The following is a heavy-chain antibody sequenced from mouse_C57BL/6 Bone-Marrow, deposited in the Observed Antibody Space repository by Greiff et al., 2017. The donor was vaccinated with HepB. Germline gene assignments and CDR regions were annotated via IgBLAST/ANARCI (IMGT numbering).Heavy chain of an antibody. CDR2: IRSKSNNYAT. CDR1: GFSFNTYA. J-gene: IGHJ3*01. D-gene: IGHD1-1*01. V-gene: IGHV10-1*01. Sequence: EVQLVESGGGLVQPKGSLKLSCAASGFSFNTYAMNWVRQAPGKGLEWVARIRSKSNNYATYYADSVKDRFTISRDDSESMLYLQMNNLKTEDTAMYYCVRHLLRYRAWFAYWGQGTLVTVSA. CDR3: VRHLLRYRAWFAY.